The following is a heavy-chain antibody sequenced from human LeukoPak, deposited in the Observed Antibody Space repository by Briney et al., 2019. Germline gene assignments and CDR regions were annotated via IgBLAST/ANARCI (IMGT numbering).Heavy chain of an antibody. V-gene: IGHV1-69*04. CDR2: IIPILGIA. Sequence: GASVNVSCKASGGTFSSYAISWVRPAPGQGLAWMGRIIPILGIANYAQKFQGRVTITADKSTSTAYMELSSLTSEDTAVYYCARDSVPAAIGWDYWGQGTLVTVSS. J-gene: IGHJ4*02. CDR3: ARDSVPAAIGWDY. CDR1: GGTFSSYA. D-gene: IGHD2-2*01.